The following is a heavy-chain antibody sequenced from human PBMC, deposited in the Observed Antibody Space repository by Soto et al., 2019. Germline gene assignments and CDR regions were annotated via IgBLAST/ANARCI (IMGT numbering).Heavy chain of an antibody. V-gene: IGHV4-30-4*01. J-gene: IGHJ5*02. D-gene: IGHD2-21*02. CDR1: GGSISSGDYY. CDR2: IYHTGIT. CDR3: ATYVVPTAIGMGYFDP. Sequence: QVQLQESGPGLVKPSQTLSLTCTVSGGSISSGDYYWSWIRQPPGKGLEWIGYIYHTGITFYNPSLKSRVTISVDTSKNQFSLKLKSVTAADTAVYYCATYVVPTAIGMGYFDPWGQGTLVTVSS.